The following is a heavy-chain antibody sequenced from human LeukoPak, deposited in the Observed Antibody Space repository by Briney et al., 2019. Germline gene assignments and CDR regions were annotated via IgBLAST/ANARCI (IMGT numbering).Heavy chain of an antibody. J-gene: IGHJ3*02. CDR2: ISSSSSYI. CDR3: ARLGIAVAGANNDAFDI. Sequence: PGGSLRLSCAASGFTFSSYSMNWVRQAPGKGLEWVSSISSSSSYIYYADSVKGRFTISRDNAKNSLYLRMNSLRAEDTAVYYCARLGIAVAGANNDAFDIWGQGTMVTVSS. V-gene: IGHV3-21*01. D-gene: IGHD6-19*01. CDR1: GFTFSSYS.